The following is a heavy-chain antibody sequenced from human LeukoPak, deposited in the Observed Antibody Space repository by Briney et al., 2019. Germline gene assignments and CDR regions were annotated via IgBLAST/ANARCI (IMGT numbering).Heavy chain of an antibody. D-gene: IGHD1-26*01. Sequence: ASVKVSCKASGYTFTGYYMHWVRQAPGQGLEWMGWINPNSGGTNYAQKFQGRVTMTRDMSTSTDYMELSSLRSEDAAVYYCARDQSGEWELVSGWWFDPWGQGTLVTVSS. V-gene: IGHV1-2*02. J-gene: IGHJ5*02. CDR1: GYTFTGYY. CDR3: ARDQSGEWELVSGWWFDP. CDR2: INPNSGGT.